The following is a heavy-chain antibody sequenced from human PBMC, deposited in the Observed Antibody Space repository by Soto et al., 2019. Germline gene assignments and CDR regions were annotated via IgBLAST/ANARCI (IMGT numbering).Heavy chain of an antibody. CDR3: ARRSSSGWYKFDY. Sequence: SVKVSCKASGGTFSSYAISWVRQAPGQGLEWMGGIIPIFGTANYAQKFQGRVTITADKSTSTAYMELSSLRSEDTAVYYCARRSSSGWYKFDYWGQETLVTVSS. V-gene: IGHV1-69*06. J-gene: IGHJ4*02. CDR2: IIPIFGTA. CDR1: GGTFSSYA. D-gene: IGHD6-19*01.